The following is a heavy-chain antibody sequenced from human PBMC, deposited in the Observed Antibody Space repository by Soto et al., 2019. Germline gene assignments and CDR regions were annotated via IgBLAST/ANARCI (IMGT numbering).Heavy chain of an antibody. D-gene: IGHD3-10*01. CDR3: ARDRGVSTADAFDI. V-gene: IGHV4-31*03. J-gene: IGHJ3*02. CDR1: GGSISSGGYY. CDR2: IYYSGST. Sequence: SETLSLTCTVSGGSISSGGYYWSWIRQHPGKGLEWIGYIYYSGSTYYNPSLKSRVTISVDTSKNQFSLKLSSVTAADTAVYYCARDRGVSTADAFDIWGQGTMVTVSS.